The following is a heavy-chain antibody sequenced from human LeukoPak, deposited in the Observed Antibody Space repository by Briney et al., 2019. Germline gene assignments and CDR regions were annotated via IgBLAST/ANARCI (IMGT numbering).Heavy chain of an antibody. CDR3: ARGTVVTKGWFDP. CDR1: GGTFSSYA. D-gene: IGHD4-23*01. Sequence: AASVKVSCKASGGTFSSYAIGWVRQAPGQGLEWMGGIIPIFGTANYAQKFQGRVTITADESTSTAYMELSSLRSEDTAVYYCARGTVVTKGWFDPWGQGTLVTVSS. CDR2: IIPIFGTA. J-gene: IGHJ5*02. V-gene: IGHV1-69*13.